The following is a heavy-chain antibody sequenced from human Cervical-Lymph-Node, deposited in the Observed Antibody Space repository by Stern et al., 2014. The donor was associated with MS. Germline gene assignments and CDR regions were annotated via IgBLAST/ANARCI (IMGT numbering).Heavy chain of an antibody. Sequence: QDQLVQSGAEVKKPGSSVKVSCKASGGTFTSYTLSWVRQAPGQGLEWMGRIIPILGVANYAQKFQGRVTITADKSTSTTYMELSSLTSEDTAVYYCARIWPDSGDYIFDFWGQGTLVTVSS. D-gene: IGHD4-17*01. CDR3: ARIWPDSGDYIFDF. J-gene: IGHJ4*02. V-gene: IGHV1-69*02. CDR2: IIPILGVA. CDR1: GGTFTSYT.